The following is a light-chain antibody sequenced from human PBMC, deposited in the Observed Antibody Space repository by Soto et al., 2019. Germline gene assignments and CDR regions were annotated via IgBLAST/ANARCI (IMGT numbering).Light chain of an antibody. CDR3: QHYHFSPPMYP. V-gene: IGKV1-33*01. CDR2: DAS. J-gene: IGKJ2*01. CDR1: QDISNS. Sequence: DIQLTQSPPSLSASVGDRVTITCQANQDISNSLNWYQQKPGKAPKLLIYDASNLETGVPSRFSGSGSETNFTFTINSLQPEDFATYYCQHYHFSPPMYPFGQGTKVDIK.